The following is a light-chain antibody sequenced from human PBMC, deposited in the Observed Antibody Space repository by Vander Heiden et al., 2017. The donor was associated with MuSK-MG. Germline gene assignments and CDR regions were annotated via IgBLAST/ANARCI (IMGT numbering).Light chain of an antibody. CDR1: KLGDKY. CDR3: QTWDTNTVI. J-gene: IGLJ2*01. Sequence: SYALTQPPSVSVSPGPTASITCSGDKLGDKYVWWYQQKPGQSPVLVISQHIKRPSVVPERFSDSSSGNTATLTISGTQAIDEDDYYCQTWDTNTVIFGGGTKLTVL. V-gene: IGLV3-1*01. CDR2: QHI.